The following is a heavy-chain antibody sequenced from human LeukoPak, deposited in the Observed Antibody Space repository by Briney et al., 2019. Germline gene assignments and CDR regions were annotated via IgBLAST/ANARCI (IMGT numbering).Heavy chain of an antibody. Sequence: SETLSLTCTVSGGSISSYYWSWIRQPPGKGLEWIGYIYYSGSTNYNPSLKSRVTISVDTSKNQFSLKLSSVTAADTAVYYCARHEGAGTSPPHYYYGMDVWGQGTTVTVSS. J-gene: IGHJ6*02. CDR3: ARHEGAGTSPPHYYYGMDV. CDR2: IYYSGST. V-gene: IGHV4-59*08. CDR1: GGSISSYY. D-gene: IGHD6-19*01.